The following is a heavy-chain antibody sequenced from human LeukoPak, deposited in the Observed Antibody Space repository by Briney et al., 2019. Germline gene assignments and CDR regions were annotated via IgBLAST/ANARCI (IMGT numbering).Heavy chain of an antibody. CDR1: SGSFSGYF. D-gene: IGHD3-10*01. CDR2: INQNGVT. V-gene: IGHV4-34*01. J-gene: IGHJ6*03. CDR3: ARLGMVRGLILTYNYNMDV. Sequence: SETLSLTCGISSGSFSGYFWSWIRQPPGKGLEWIGEINQNGVTNYNPSLKSRTSISIDTSTKQFSLSMSAVTAADTAVYYCARLGMVRGLILTYNYNMDVWGKGTTVTISS.